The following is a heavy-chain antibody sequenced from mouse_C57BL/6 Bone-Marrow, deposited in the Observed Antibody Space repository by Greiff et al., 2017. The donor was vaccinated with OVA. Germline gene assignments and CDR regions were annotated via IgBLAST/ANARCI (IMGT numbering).Heavy chain of an antibody. V-gene: IGHV14-4*01. Sequence: VQLQQSGAELVRPGASVKLSCTASGFNIKDDYMHWVKQRPEQGLEWIGWIDPENGDTEYASKFQGKATITADTSSNTAYLQLSSLTSEDTAVYYCTTDPGSSDYWGQGTTLTVSS. D-gene: IGHD1-1*01. CDR2: IDPENGDT. J-gene: IGHJ2*01. CDR1: GFNIKDDY. CDR3: TTDPGSSDY.